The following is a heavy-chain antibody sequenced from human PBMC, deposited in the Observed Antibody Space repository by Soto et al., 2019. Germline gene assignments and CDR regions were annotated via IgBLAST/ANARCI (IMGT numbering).Heavy chain of an antibody. J-gene: IGHJ5*02. CDR1: GYTFSTYG. CDR2: ISAYDGKT. Sequence: ASVKVSCKTSGYTFSTYGINWVRQAPGQGLELMGWISAYDGKTTYAEKFQGRVTLTTDTSTSTAYMELRSLRSDDTAIYYCARDPHEFWTSYWFDPWGQGTPVTVSS. CDR3: ARDPHEFWTSYWFDP. V-gene: IGHV1-18*01. D-gene: IGHD3-3*01.